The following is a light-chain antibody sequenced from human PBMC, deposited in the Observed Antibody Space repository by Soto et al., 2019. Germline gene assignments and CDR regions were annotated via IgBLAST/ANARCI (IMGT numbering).Light chain of an antibody. Sequence: IVLKQSPAALSVSPGERATLPWRASQSVSRYLAWYQQKPGQAPRLLIYDASNRATGIPARFSGSGSGTDFTLTISSLEPEDFAVYYCQQRSSWPITFGQGTRLEI. V-gene: IGKV3-11*01. CDR1: QSVSRY. J-gene: IGKJ5*01. CDR2: DAS. CDR3: QQRSSWPIT.